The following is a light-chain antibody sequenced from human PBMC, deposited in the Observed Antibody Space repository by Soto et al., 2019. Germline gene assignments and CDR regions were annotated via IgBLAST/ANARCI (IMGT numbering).Light chain of an antibody. CDR2: GAS. CDR1: QSVSSTY. J-gene: IGKJ2*01. V-gene: IGKV3-20*01. CDR3: QQYGRSPPFT. Sequence: ELVLTQSPGTLSLSPGERATLSCRASQSVSSTYIAWYQQNPGQAPRLLIYGASSRATDIPDRFRGSGSGTDFALTISRLEPEDFAVYFCQQYGRSPPFTFGQGTKVEIK.